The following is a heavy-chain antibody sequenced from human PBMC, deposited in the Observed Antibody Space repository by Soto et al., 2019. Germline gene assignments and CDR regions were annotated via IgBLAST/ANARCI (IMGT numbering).Heavy chain of an antibody. CDR1: GYTFTSYD. V-gene: IGHV1-2*02. Sequence: ASVKVSCKASGYTFTSYDINWVRQAPGQGLEWMGWMNPNSGGTNYAQKFQGRVTMTRDTSISTAYMELSRLRSEDTAVYYCARIRGGYWGQGTPVTVSS. D-gene: IGHD3-10*01. J-gene: IGHJ4*02. CDR2: MNPNSGGT. CDR3: ARIRGGY.